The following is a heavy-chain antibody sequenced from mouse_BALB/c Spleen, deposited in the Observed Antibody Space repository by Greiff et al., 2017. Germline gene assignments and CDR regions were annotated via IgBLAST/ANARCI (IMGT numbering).Heavy chain of an antibody. J-gene: IGHJ4*01. CDR1: GFNIKDTY. V-gene: IGHV14-3*02. CDR3: ARSGGYRYDGAMDY. Sequence: VQLQQSGAELVKPGASVKLSCTASGFNIKDTYMHWVKQRPEQGLEWIGRIDPANGNTKYDPKFQGKATITADTSSNTAYLQLSSLTSEDTAVYYCARSGGYRYDGAMDYWGQGTSVTVSS. CDR2: IDPANGNT. D-gene: IGHD2-14*01.